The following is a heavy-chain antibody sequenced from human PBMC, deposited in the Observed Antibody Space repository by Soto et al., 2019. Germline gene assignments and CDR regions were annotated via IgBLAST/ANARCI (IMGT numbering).Heavy chain of an antibody. CDR3: ARDDYYDSSGYANDAFDI. CDR2: ISSSSSYI. CDR1: GFTFSSYS. J-gene: IGHJ3*02. Sequence: GGSLRLSCAASGFTFSSYSMNWVRQAPGKGLEWVSSISSSSSYIYYADSVKGRFTISRDNAKNSLYLQMNSLRAEDTAVYYCARDDYYDSSGYANDAFDIWGQGTMVTVSS. D-gene: IGHD3-22*01. V-gene: IGHV3-21*01.